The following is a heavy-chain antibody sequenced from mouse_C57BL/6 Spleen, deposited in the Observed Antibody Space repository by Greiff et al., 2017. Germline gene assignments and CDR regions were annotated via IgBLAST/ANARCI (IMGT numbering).Heavy chain of an antibody. D-gene: IGHD2-2*01. J-gene: IGHJ2*01. V-gene: IGHV1-18*01. CDR3: AREAVTTNYFDY. CDR2: INPNNGGT. CDR1: GYTFTDYN. Sequence: VQLQQSGPELVKPGASVKIPCKASGYTFTDYNMDWVKQSHGKSLEWIGDINPNNGGTIYNQKFKGKATLTVDKSSSTAYMELRSLTSEDTAVYYCAREAVTTNYFDYWGQGTTLTVSS.